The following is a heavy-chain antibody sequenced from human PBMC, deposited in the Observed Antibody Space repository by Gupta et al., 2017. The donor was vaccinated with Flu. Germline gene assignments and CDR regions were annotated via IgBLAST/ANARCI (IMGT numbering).Heavy chain of an antibody. Sequence: ELPLLESGGGLVQPGGSLGLPCAASGFTFSSYGMSWVRQAPGKGLEWVSAISGSGGSTYDADSVKGRFTISRDNAKNTLYMQMNRMRAEDTAVYYGAKADSSGVFDDWGQGTLVTVYS. CDR3: AKADSSGVFDD. CDR2: ISGSGGST. J-gene: IGHJ4*02. V-gene: IGHV3-23*01. D-gene: IGHD3-22*01. CDR1: GFTFSSYG.